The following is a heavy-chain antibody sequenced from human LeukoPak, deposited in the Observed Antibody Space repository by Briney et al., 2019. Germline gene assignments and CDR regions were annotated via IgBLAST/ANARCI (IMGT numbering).Heavy chain of an antibody. Sequence: SETLSLTCTVSGGSVSGGSYYWSWIRQPPGKGLEWIGYIYYLGSTNYNPSLKSRVTISADTSKNQFSLKVRSVTAADTAVYYFATGASQLLMLEIWGQGTMVTVSS. CDR1: GGSVSGGSYY. J-gene: IGHJ3*02. D-gene: IGHD2-2*01. CDR2: IYYLGST. V-gene: IGHV4-61*01. CDR3: ATGASQLLMLEI.